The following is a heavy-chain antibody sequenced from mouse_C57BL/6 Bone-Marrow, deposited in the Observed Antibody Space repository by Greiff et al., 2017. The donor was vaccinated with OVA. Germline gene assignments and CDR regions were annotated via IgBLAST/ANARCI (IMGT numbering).Heavy chain of an antibody. J-gene: IGHJ1*03. CDR1: GFTFSSYG. V-gene: IGHV5-6*01. CDR2: ISSGGSYT. CDR3: ADLGYYGSSWYFDV. Sequence: EVQLVESGGDLVKPGGSLKLSCAASGFTFSSYGMSWVRQTPDKRLEWVATISSGGSYTYYPDSVKGRFTISRDNAKNTLYLQMSSLKSEDTAMYCCADLGYYGSSWYFDVWGTGTTVTVSS. D-gene: IGHD1-1*01.